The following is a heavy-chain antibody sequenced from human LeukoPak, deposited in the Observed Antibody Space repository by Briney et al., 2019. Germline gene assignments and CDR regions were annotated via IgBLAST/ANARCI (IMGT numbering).Heavy chain of an antibody. Sequence: SQTLSLTCAVSGGSISSGGYSWSWIRQPPGKGLEWIGYIYHSGSTYYNPSLKSRVTISVDRSKNQFSLKLSSVTAADTAVYYCARGGRVMITFGGVAFDYWGQGTLVTVSS. CDR1: GGSISSGGYS. J-gene: IGHJ4*02. D-gene: IGHD3-16*01. CDR3: ARGGRVMITFGGVAFDY. V-gene: IGHV4-30-2*01. CDR2: IYHSGST.